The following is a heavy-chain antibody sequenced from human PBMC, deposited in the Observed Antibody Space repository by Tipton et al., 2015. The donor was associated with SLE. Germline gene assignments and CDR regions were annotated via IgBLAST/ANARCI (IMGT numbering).Heavy chain of an antibody. CDR3: AKEAVGYSSGWVYFDY. Sequence: RSLRLSCAASGFTFSSYGMHWVRQAPGKGLEWVAVIWYDGSKKYYADSVKGRFTISRDNSKNTLHLQMNSLRVEDTAVYYCAKEAVGYSSGWVYFDYWGQGTLVTVSS. CDR1: GFTFSSYG. V-gene: IGHV3-33*06. CDR2: IWYDGSKK. J-gene: IGHJ4*02. D-gene: IGHD6-19*01.